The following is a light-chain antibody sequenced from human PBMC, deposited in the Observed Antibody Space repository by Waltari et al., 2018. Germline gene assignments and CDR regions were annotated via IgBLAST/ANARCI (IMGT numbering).Light chain of an antibody. Sequence: EIVMTQSPATLSVSPGERATLPCRASQSVSSNLPWYQQKPGQAPRLLIYGASTRATGIPAGLSGSGSGTEFTLTISSLQSEDFAVYYCQQYKNWPWTFGLGTKVEIK. CDR2: GAS. CDR1: QSVSSN. J-gene: IGKJ1*01. V-gene: IGKV3-15*01. CDR3: QQYKNWPWT.